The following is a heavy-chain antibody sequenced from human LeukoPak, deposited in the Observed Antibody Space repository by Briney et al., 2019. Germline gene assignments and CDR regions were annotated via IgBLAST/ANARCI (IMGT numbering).Heavy chain of an antibody. Sequence: SETLSLTCTVSGYSISSGYYWGWIRQPPGKGLEWIGSIYHSGSTYYNPSLKSRVTISVDTSKNQFSLKLSSVTAADTAVYYCARVGFGSFDYWGQGTLVTVSS. CDR1: GYSISSGYY. V-gene: IGHV4-38-2*02. CDR3: ARVGFGSFDY. D-gene: IGHD3-16*01. CDR2: IYHSGST. J-gene: IGHJ4*02.